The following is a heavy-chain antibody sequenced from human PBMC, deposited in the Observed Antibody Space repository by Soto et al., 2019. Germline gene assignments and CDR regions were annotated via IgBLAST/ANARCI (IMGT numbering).Heavy chain of an antibody. Sequence: GGSLRLSCAASGFPFSTSAMNWVRQAPGKGLEWVSIISATSDAAYYADSLKGRFTISRDNAKNSLYLQMNRLRAEDTAVYYCARVSWREKYGMDVWGQGTTVTVSS. J-gene: IGHJ6*02. CDR3: ARVSWREKYGMDV. CDR1: GFPFSTSA. V-gene: IGHV3-21*04. CDR2: ISATSDAA.